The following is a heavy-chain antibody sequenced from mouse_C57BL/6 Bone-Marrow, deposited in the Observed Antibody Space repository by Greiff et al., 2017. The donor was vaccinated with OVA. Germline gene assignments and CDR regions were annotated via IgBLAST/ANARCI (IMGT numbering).Heavy chain of an antibody. CDR2: ISSGGSYT. Sequence: EVQLQESGGDLVKPGGSLKLSCAASGFTFSSYGMSWVRQTPDKRLEWVATISSGGSYTYYPDSVKGRFTISRDNAKNTLYLQMSSLKSEDTAMYYCARGGLGYGSSYYFDYWGQGTTLTVSS. CDR1: GFTFSSYG. CDR3: ARGGLGYGSSYYFDY. V-gene: IGHV5-6*01. D-gene: IGHD1-1*01. J-gene: IGHJ2*01.